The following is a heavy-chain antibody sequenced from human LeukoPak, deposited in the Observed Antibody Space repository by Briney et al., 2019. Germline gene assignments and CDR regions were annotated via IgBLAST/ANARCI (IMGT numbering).Heavy chain of an antibody. D-gene: IGHD2-21*02. J-gene: IGHJ6*02. CDR2: IHYSGST. V-gene: IGHV4-59*01. Sequence: SETLSLTCTVSGGSISSYYWTWIRQPPGKGLEWIGYIHYSGSTNYNPSLKSRVTISVDTSKNQFSLKLTSVTAADTAVYYCTRGDSSDYYGVDVWGQGTTVTVSS. CDR3: TRGDSSDYYGVDV. CDR1: GGSISSYY.